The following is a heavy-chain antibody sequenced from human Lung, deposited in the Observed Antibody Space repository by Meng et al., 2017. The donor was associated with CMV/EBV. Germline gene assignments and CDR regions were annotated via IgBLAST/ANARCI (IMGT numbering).Heavy chain of an antibody. CDR3: ARGPGELYYFDY. Sequence: SCKASGGTFSSYAISWVRQAPGQGLEWMGGIIPIFGTANYAQEFQGRVTITTDESTSTAYMELSSLRSEDTAVYYCARGPGELYYFDYWGQGTLVTVSS. J-gene: IGHJ4*02. CDR1: GGTFSSYA. D-gene: IGHD3-16*01. V-gene: IGHV1-69*05. CDR2: IIPIFGTA.